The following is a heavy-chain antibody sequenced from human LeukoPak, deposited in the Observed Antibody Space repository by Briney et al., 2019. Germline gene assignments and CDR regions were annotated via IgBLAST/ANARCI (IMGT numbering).Heavy chain of an antibody. J-gene: IGHJ4*02. Sequence: PGGSLRLSCAASGFTFSSYAMSWVRQAPGKGLEWVSAISGSGGSTYYADSVKGRFTISRDNSKNTLYLRMNSLRAEDTAVYYCAKESEGGGWYLWDYWGQGTLVTVSS. CDR2: ISGSGGST. D-gene: IGHD6-19*01. V-gene: IGHV3-23*01. CDR1: GFTFSSYA. CDR3: AKESEGGGWYLWDY.